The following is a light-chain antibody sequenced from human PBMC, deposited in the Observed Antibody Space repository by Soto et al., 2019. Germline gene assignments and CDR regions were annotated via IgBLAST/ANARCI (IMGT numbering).Light chain of an antibody. CDR1: QGIYSY. J-gene: IGKJ4*01. V-gene: IGKV1-9*01. CDR3: QQLKSYPQLT. Sequence: DIPLTQSPSFLSASVGDRVTITCRASQGIYSYLAWYQQKPGKAPKLLIYAASTLQSGVPSRFRGSGSGTEVTLIISSLQPEDFATYGCQQLKSYPQLTLGGGTKVEIK. CDR2: AAS.